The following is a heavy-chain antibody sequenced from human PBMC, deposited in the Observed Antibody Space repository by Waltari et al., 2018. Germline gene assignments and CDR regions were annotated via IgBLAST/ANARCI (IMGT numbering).Heavy chain of an antibody. CDR2: IYTSGST. CDR3: ARGGSRGLGGWYPDDY. CDR1: GGSISSYY. V-gene: IGHV4-4*07. D-gene: IGHD6-19*01. Sequence: QVQLQESGPGLVKPSETLSLTCTVSGGSISSYYWSWIRQPAGKGLEWIGRIYTSGSTNYNPSLKSRVTMSVDTSKNQFSLKLSSVTAADTAVYYCARGGSRGLGGWYPDDYWGQGTLVTVSS. J-gene: IGHJ4*02.